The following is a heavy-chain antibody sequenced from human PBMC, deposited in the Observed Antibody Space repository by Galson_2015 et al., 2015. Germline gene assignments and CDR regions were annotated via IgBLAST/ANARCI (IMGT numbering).Heavy chain of an antibody. V-gene: IGHV3-7*01. J-gene: IGHJ4*02. CDR2: IKQDGSEK. Sequence: SLRLSCAASGFTFSRYWMTWVRQAPGKGLEWVANIKQDGSEKYYGDSVKGRFTISRDNGRNSTYLQMNSLRAEDTAVYYCAKDETSPLDYWGQGTLVTVSS. CDR1: GFTFSRYW. D-gene: IGHD6-6*01. CDR3: AKDETSPLDY.